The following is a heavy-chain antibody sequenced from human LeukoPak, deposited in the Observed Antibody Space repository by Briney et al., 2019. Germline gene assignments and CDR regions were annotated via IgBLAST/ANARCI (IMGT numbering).Heavy chain of an antibody. V-gene: IGHV1-69*13. CDR1: GGTFSSYA. D-gene: IGHD3-10*01. J-gene: IGHJ5*02. CDR2: IIPIFGTA. CDR3: ARASHYGSGSYTWFDP. Sequence: ASVKVSCKASGGTFSSYAISWVRQASGQGLEWMGGIIPIFGTANYAQKFQGRVTIIADESTSTAYMELSSLRSEDTAVYYCARASHYGSGSYTWFDPWGQGTLVTVSS.